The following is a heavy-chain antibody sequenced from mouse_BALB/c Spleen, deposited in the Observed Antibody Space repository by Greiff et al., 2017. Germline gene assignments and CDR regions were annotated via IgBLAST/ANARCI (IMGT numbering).Heavy chain of an antibody. CDR2: INPSNGGT. D-gene: IGHD2-4*01. CDR3: TRGYDYDYWYFDV. V-gene: IGHV1S81*02. Sequence: QVQLQQSGAELVKPGASVKLSCKASGYTFTSYYMYWVKQRPGQGLEWIGEINPSNGGTNFNEKFKSKATLTVDKSSSTAYMQLSSLTSEDSAVYYCTRGYDYDYWYFDVWGAGTTVTVSS. J-gene: IGHJ1*01. CDR1: GYTFTSYY.